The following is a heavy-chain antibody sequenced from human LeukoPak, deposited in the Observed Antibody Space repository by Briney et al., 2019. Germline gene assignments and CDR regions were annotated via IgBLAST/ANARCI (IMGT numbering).Heavy chain of an antibody. CDR3: ARVTRLLRATDYGMDV. V-gene: IGHV1-18*01. J-gene: IGHJ6*02. CDR2: ISAYNGNT. CDR1: GYTFTSYG. D-gene: IGHD1-26*01. Sequence: ASVKVSCKASGYTFTSYGISWVRQAPGQGLEWMGWISAYNGNTNYAQRLQGRVTMTTDTSTSTAYMELRSLRSDDTAVYYCARVTRLLRATDYGMDVWGQGTTVTVSS.